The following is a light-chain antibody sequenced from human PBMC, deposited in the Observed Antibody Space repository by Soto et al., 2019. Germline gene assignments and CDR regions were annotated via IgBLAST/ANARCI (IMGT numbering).Light chain of an antibody. CDR3: QYCAISAGT. CDR1: QSVRDTY. Sequence: IVFTQSPDTLSLSPGERATLSCRASQSVRDTYLAWYQQKPGQAPSLLIYGASNRATGVPDRFSGSGSGTDFALTISRLEPEDFALYYCQYCAISAGTFGQGTKVDIK. J-gene: IGKJ1*01. V-gene: IGKV3-20*01. CDR2: GAS.